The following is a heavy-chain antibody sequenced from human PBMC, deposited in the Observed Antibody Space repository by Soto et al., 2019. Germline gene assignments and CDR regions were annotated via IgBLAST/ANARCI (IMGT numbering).Heavy chain of an antibody. CDR1: GFTFSNYG. J-gene: IGHJ4*02. Sequence: VQLLESGGGLAQPGGSLRLSCAASGFTFSNYGMTWVRQAPGTGLEWVSAITTGGGSTYYADSVKGRFTISRDKSKSTLFVQMNSIRAEDTAVYYCGKALTTVTRPRYFDCWGWGALVVVSS. CDR2: ITTGGGST. D-gene: IGHD4-17*01. CDR3: GKALTTVTRPRYFDC. V-gene: IGHV3-23*01.